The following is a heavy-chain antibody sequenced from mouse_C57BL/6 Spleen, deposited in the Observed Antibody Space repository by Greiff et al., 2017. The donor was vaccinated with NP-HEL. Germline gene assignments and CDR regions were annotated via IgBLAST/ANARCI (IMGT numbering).Heavy chain of an antibody. CDR2: INPSNGGT. CDR1: GYTFTSYW. CDR3: ARSIYYDYAMDY. D-gene: IGHD2-4*01. V-gene: IGHV1-53*01. J-gene: IGHJ4*01. Sequence: VQLQQPGTELVKPGASVKLSCKASGYTFTSYWMHWVKQRPGQGLEWIGNINPSNGGTNYNEKFKSKATLTVDKSSSTAYMQLSSLTSEDSAVYDCARSIYYDYAMDYWGQGTSVTVSS.